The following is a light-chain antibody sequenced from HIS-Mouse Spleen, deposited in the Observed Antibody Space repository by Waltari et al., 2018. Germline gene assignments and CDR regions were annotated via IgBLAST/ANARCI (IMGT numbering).Light chain of an antibody. V-gene: IGLV3-1*01. CDR3: QVWDSSTVV. Sequence: SYELTQPPSVSVSPGQTASITCSGDTLGDKYACWYQQKPGQSPVLVIYQDSKRPSGIPDRFSGSNSGNTATLTISGTQAMDEADYYCQVWDSSTVVFGGGTKLTVL. J-gene: IGLJ2*01. CDR2: QDS. CDR1: TLGDKY.